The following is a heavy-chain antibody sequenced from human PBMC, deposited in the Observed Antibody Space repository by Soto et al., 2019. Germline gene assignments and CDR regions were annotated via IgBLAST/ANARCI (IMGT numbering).Heavy chain of an antibody. CDR3: ARAPEQRPIDY. D-gene: IGHD6-19*01. CDR1: GFTFSNYYW. J-gene: IGHJ4*02. Sequence: GGSRLSCAASGFTFSNYYWMRWVRQAPGEGLVWVSRINHDGTSISYADSVRGRFIISRDNAKNTLYLQMNSLGVEDTAVYYCARAPEQRPIDYWGLGTLVTVSS. V-gene: IGHV3-74*01. CDR2: INHDGTSI.